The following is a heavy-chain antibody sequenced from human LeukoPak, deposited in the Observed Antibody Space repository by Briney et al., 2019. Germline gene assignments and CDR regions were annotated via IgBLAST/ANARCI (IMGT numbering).Heavy chain of an antibody. J-gene: IGHJ5*02. CDR1: RFTFNTYW. CDR2: IKNDGSST. D-gene: IGHD6-6*01. Sequence: GGSLSLSCVASRFTFNTYWMHWVRQAPGKGPVWVSRIKNDGSSTSYADSVKGRFTISRDNAKNTLYLQMNSLRVEDTAVYFCARDYGQLGNWFGPWGQGTLVTVSS. V-gene: IGHV3-74*01. CDR3: ARDYGQLGNWFGP.